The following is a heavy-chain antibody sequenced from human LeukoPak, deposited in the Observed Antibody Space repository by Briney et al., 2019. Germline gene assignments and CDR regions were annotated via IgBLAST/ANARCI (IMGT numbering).Heavy chain of an antibody. CDR1: GGSISSGGYS. V-gene: IGHV4-30-2*01. CDR2: IYHSGST. CDR3: ARDRGYSYGNAFDI. Sequence: PSQTQSLTCAAAGGSISSGGYSGSWIRQPPGKCLEWIGYIYHSGSTYYNQSLKSRVTISVDRSKYHFSLKLSSVTAADAAVYYCARDRGYSYGNAFDIWGQGTMVTVSS. D-gene: IGHD5-18*01. J-gene: IGHJ3*02.